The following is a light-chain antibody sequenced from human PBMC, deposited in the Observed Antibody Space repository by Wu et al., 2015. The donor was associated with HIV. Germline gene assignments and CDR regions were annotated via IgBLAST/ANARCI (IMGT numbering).Light chain of an antibody. J-gene: IGKJ1*01. CDR1: QTVSSY. CDR3: QQYNNWPLWT. Sequence: EIVMTQSPATLSVSPGERATLSCRASQTVSSYLAWYQQKPGQAPRLLIYGAFTRATGIPARFSGSGSGTEFTLTISSMQSEDFAVYYCQQYNNWPLWTFGQGTKVEIK. CDR2: GAF. V-gene: IGKV3-15*01.